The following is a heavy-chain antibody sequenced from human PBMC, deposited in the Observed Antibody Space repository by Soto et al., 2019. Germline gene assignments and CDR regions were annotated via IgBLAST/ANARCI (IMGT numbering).Heavy chain of an antibody. J-gene: IGHJ3*01. CDR1: GFNFSSDV. D-gene: IGHD1-26*01. CDR2: IFGSGRTT. Sequence: PGGSLRLSCAASGFNFSSDVMNWVRPAPGKGLEWVASIFGSGRTTYYADSVKDRFTISRDNSKNTLYLQLNSLRVEDTDLYYCTKSQSGSFFAAFDLWGQGTMVTVSS. V-gene: IGHV3-23*01. CDR3: TKSQSGSFFAAFDL.